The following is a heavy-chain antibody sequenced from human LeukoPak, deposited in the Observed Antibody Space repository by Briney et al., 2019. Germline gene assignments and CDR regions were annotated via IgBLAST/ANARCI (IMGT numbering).Heavy chain of an antibody. D-gene: IGHD3-3*01. CDR3: AKAYYDFWSGYRDAFDI. CDR2: IKQDGSEK. Sequence: SGGSLRLSCAASGFTFSSYWMSWVRQAPGKGLEWVANIKQDGSEKYFVDSVKGRFTISRDNAKNSLYLQMNSLRAEDTAVYYCAKAYYDFWSGYRDAFDIWGQGTMVTVSS. V-gene: IGHV3-7*01. J-gene: IGHJ3*02. CDR1: GFTFSSYW.